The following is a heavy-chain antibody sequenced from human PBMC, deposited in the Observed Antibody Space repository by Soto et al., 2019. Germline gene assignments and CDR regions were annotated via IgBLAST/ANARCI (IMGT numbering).Heavy chain of an antibody. V-gene: IGHV1-24*01. J-gene: IGHJ4*02. CDR3: ATVFGESNGWYTSYYFDY. Sequence: ASVKVSCKVSGNTLSELYMHWVRQAPGKGLEWMGGFDPEDGETIYAQKFQGRVTMTEDTSTDTAYMELSSLRSEDTAVYYCATVFGESNGWYTSYYFDYWGQGTLVIVSS. CDR2: FDPEDGET. CDR1: GNTLSELY. D-gene: IGHD6-19*01.